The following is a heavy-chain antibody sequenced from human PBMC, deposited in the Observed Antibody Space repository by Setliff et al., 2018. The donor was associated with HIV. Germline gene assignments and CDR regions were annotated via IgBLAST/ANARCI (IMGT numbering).Heavy chain of an antibody. D-gene: IGHD2-21*02. CDR1: GYSFTGYY. CDR3: ARGLRARPRLRGFYHYGMDV. J-gene: IGHJ6*02. V-gene: IGHV1-69*04. CDR2: SIPILGIG. Sequence: SVKVSCKASGYSFTGYYIHWVRQAPGQGLEWMGRSIPILGIGNDEQAQKFKGRVTFTADKSTSTVYMELTSLRSDDSAVYFCARGLRARPRLRGFYHYGMDVWGQGTTVTVSS.